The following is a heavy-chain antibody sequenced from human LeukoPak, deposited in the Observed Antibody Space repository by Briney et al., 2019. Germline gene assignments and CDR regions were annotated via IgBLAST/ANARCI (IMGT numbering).Heavy chain of an antibody. CDR1: GGSISSSSYY. Sequence: SETLSLTCTVSGGSISSSSYYWGWIRQPPGKGLEWIGSIYYSGSTYYNPSPKSRVTISVDTSKNQFSLKLSSVTAADTAVYYCARHDYGAYQGFDPWGQGTLVTVSS. CDR3: ARHDYGAYQGFDP. V-gene: IGHV4-39*01. D-gene: IGHD4-17*01. CDR2: IYYSGST. J-gene: IGHJ5*02.